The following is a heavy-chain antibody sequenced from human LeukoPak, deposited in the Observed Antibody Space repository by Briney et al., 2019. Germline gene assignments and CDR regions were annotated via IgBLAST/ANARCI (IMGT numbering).Heavy chain of an antibody. V-gene: IGHV4-30-4*08. J-gene: IGHJ5*02. CDR3: ARDSRGGYDWFDP. Sequence: PSETLSLTCTVSGGSISSGDYYWSWIRQPPGKGLEWIGYIYYSGSTYYNPSLKSRVTISVDTSKNQFSLKLSSVTAADTAVYYCARDSRGGYDWFDPWGQGTLVTVSS. CDR1: GGSISSGDYY. D-gene: IGHD5-12*01. CDR2: IYYSGST.